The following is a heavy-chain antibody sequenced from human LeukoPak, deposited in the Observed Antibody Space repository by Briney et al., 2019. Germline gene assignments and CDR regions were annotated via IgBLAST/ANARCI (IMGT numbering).Heavy chain of an antibody. J-gene: IGHJ6*04. CDR3: ARDLRYFDGPNYGMDA. D-gene: IGHD3-9*01. V-gene: IGHV3-7*03. Sequence: PGGSLRLSCAASGFTSSSFWMSWVRQAPGKGLEWVANIKQDGSEKYYVDSVKGRFTISRDNAKNSLYLQRNSLRAEDTAVYYCARDLRYFDGPNYGMDAWGKGTTVTVSS. CDR2: IKQDGSEK. CDR1: GFTSSSFW.